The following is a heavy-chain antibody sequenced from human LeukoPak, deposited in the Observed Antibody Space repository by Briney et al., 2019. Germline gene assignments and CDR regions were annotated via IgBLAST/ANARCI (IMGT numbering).Heavy chain of an antibody. V-gene: IGHV3-48*01. D-gene: IGHD2-8*01. CDR2: ISSSSSTI. Sequence: PGGSLRLSCAASGFTFSSYSMNWVRQAPGKGLEWVSDISSSSSTIYYADSVKGRFTISRDNAKNSLYLQMNSLRAEDTGVYYCARNYFTNYPGYFDHWGQGTLVTVSS. CDR3: ARNYFTNYPGYFDH. CDR1: GFTFSSYS. J-gene: IGHJ4*02.